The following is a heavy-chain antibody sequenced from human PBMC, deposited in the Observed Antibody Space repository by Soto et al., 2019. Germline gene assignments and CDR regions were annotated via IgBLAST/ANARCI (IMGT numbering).Heavy chain of an antibody. Sequence: EVQLVESGGGLVQPGGSLRLSCADSGCTFSSYWIHWVRQAPGEGLVWVSRINGDGLTTNYADSVKGRFASSRDNRKNTLYLPMNSLGAADTAVYYCARDASVAFYLASWGQGPLVTVSS. CDR1: GCTFSSYW. V-gene: IGHV3-74*01. J-gene: IGHJ1*01. CDR2: INGDGLTT. D-gene: IGHD3-16*01. CDR3: ARDASVAFYLAS.